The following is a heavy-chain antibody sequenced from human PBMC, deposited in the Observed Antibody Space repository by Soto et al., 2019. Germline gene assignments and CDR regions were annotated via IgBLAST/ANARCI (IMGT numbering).Heavy chain of an antibody. J-gene: IGHJ2*01. CDR3: ARDTIAARQHWYFDL. CDR1: GGSISSYY. CDR2: IYTSGST. V-gene: IGHV4-4*07. D-gene: IGHD6-6*01. Sequence: QVQLQESGPGLVKPSETLSLTCTVSGGSISSYYWSWIRQPAGKGLEWIGRIYTSGSTNYNPSLKGRVTMSVDTSKNQFSLKLSSVTAADTAVYYCARDTIAARQHWYFDLWGRGTLVTVSS.